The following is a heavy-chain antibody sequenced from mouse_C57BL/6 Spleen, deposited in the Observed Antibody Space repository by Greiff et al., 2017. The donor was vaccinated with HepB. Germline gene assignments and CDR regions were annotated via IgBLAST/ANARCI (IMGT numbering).Heavy chain of an antibody. CDR2: IYPGDGDT. Sequence: QVHVKQSGPELVKPGASVKISCKASGYAFSSSWMNWVKQRPGKGLEWIGRIYPGDGDTNYNGKFKGKATLTADKSSSTAYMQLSSLTSEDSAVYFCARGDYYGSSYRAYWGQGTLVTVSA. D-gene: IGHD1-1*01. CDR1: GYAFSSSW. V-gene: IGHV1-82*01. CDR3: ARGDYYGSSYRAY. J-gene: IGHJ3*01.